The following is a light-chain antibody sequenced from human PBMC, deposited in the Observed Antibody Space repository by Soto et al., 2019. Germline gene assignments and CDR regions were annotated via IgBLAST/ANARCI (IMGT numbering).Light chain of an antibody. CDR2: GAS. V-gene: IGKV3-11*01. CDR3: QQRSNWPLT. J-gene: IGKJ4*01. CDR1: QSISIN. Sequence: EVVMTQSPATLSVSPGERVALSCRASQSISINLAWIQQKPGQGPRLLMIGASTRATGVPDRFSGSGSGTDFTLTISSLEPEDFAVYYCQQRSNWPLTFGGGTKVDIK.